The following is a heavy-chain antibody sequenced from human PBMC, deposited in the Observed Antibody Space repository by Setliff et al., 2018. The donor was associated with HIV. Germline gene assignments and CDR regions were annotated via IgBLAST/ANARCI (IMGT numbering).Heavy chain of an antibody. CDR3: ARIGDTSGYYFYIFEL. CDR1: EYSFKDYW. D-gene: IGHD3-22*01. Sequence: GESLKISCKGSEYSFKDYWIAWVRQLPGKGLEWMGIIYPDDSDTRYSPSFQGQVIISADKSISTAYLQWISLKASATAMFSCARIGDTSGYYFYIFELRDQGTMVTVSS. J-gene: IGHJ4*03. V-gene: IGHV5-51*01. CDR2: IYPDDSDT.